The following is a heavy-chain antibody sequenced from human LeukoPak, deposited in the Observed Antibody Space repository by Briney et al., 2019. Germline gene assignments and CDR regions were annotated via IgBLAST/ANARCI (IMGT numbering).Heavy chain of an antibody. V-gene: IGHV3-7*01. CDR3: ARDRDSSGYSPLDV. J-gene: IGHJ6*04. CDR2: IKQDESEK. CDR1: GFTFSSYW. D-gene: IGHD3-22*01. Sequence: GGSLRLSCAASGFTFSSYWMSWVRQAPGKGLEWVANIKQDESEKYYVDSVKGRFSISRDNAKNSLYLQMNSLRAEDTAVYYCARDRDSSGYSPLDVWGKGTTVTISS.